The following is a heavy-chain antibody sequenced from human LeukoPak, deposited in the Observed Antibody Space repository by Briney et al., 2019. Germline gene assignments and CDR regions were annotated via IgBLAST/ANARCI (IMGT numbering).Heavy chain of an antibody. D-gene: IGHD2-15*01. J-gene: IGHJ4*02. CDR1: GGSFSGYY. Sequence: SETLSLTCAVYGGSFSGYYWSWIRQPPGKGLEWIGEINHSGSTNYNPSLKSRVTISVDTSKNQFSLKLSSVTAADTAVYYCARGYSPLVVVAATVYFDYWGQGTLVTVSS. V-gene: IGHV4-34*01. CDR2: INHSGST. CDR3: ARGYSPLVVVAATVYFDY.